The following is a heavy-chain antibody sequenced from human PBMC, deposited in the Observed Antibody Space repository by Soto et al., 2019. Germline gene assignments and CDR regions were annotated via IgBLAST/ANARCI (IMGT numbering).Heavy chain of an antibody. CDR2: INAGNGNP. CDR1: GYTFTSYA. Sequence: ASVKVSCKASGYTFTSYAMHWVRQAPGQRLEWMGWINAGNGNPKYSQKFQGRVTITRDTSASTAYMELSSLRSEDTAVYYWASPAHSSGWENNYYYYGMNVWGQGTTVTVSS. J-gene: IGHJ6*02. CDR3: ASPAHSSGWENNYYYYGMNV. D-gene: IGHD6-19*01. V-gene: IGHV1-3*01.